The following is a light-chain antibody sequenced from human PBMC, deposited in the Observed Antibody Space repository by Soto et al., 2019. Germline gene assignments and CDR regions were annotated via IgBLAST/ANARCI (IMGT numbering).Light chain of an antibody. CDR2: ANN. J-gene: IGLJ2*01. CDR1: SSNIGAGCD. CDR3: QSYDSSLSVV. V-gene: IGLV1-40*01. Sequence: QSVLTQPPSVSGAPGQRVTISCTGSSSNIGAGCDVHWYQQLPGTAPKLLIYANNNRPSGVPDRFSGSKSGTSASLAITGLQVEDEADYYCQSYDSSLSVVFGGETKLTVL.